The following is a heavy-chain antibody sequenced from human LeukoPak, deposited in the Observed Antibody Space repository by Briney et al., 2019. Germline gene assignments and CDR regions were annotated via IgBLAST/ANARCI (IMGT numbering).Heavy chain of an antibody. V-gene: IGHV3-23*01. CDR2: ISGSGGST. CDR3: AKGDRYQLLPPPAAYMDV. Sequence: GGSLRLSCAASGFTFSSYSMNWVRQAPGKGLEWVSAISGSGGSTYYADSVKGRFTISRDNSKNTLYLQMNSLRAEDTAVYYCAKGDRYQLLPPPAAYMDVWGKGTTVTVSS. D-gene: IGHD2-2*01. J-gene: IGHJ6*03. CDR1: GFTFSSYS.